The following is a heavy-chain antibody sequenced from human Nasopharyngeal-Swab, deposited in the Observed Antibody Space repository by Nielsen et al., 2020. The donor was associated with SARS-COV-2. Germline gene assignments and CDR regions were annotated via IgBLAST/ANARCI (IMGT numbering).Heavy chain of an antibody. J-gene: IGHJ6*02. CDR2: ISYDGSKK. D-gene: IGHD6-13*01. Sequence: GESLKISCAASGFTFSSYAMHWVRQVPGKGPEWVAVISYDGSKKYYADSVKGRFTISRDNSKDTLYLQMNSLRAEDTAVYYCARDQGSSWYTYYYYYGMDVWGQGTTVTVSS. CDR1: GFTFSSYA. V-gene: IGHV3-30-3*01. CDR3: ARDQGSSWYTYYYYYGMDV.